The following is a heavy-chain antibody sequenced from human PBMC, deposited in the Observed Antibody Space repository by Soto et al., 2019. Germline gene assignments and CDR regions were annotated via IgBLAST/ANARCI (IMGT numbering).Heavy chain of an antibody. J-gene: IGHJ5*02. CDR2: IYYSGST. D-gene: IGHD3-10*01. Sequence: QVQLQESGPGLVKPSQTLSLTCTVYGGSISSGGYYWSWIRQHPGKGMEWIGYIYYSGSTYYNPSLKSRVTISVDTSKNQFSLKLSSVTAADTAVYYCARAVWFGELKSMNWFDPWGQGTLVTVSS. V-gene: IGHV4-31*03. CDR1: GGSISSGGYY. CDR3: ARAVWFGELKSMNWFDP.